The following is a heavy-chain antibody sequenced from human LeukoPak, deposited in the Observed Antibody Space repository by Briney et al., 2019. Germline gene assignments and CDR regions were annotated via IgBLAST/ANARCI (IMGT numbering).Heavy chain of an antibody. CDR1: GGTFSSYA. V-gene: IGHV1-69*13. Sequence: SVKVSCKASGGTFSSYAISWVRQAPGQGLEWMGGIIPIFGTANYAQKFQGRVTITADESTSTAYMELSSLRSEDTAVYYCARGGRVVVPAAKLPPFYHWGQGTLVTVSS. CDR3: ARGGRVVVPAAKLPPFYH. CDR2: IIPIFGTA. D-gene: IGHD2-2*01. J-gene: IGHJ4*02.